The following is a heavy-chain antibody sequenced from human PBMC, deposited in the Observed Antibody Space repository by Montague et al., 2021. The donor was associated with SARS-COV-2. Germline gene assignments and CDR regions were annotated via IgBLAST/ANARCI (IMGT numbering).Heavy chain of an antibody. CDR1: GLSFINHG. Sequence: SLRLSCATFGLSFINHGMSWVRQAPGEGLEWVSSISGSGLSTYYADSVKGRFTISRDNSKNTLYLQMNSLRAEDTAVYYCAKVYTDFWSGSYYYMDVWGKGTTVTVSS. CDR3: AKVYTDFWSGSYYYMDV. D-gene: IGHD3-3*01. V-gene: IGHV3-23*01. CDR2: ISGSGLST. J-gene: IGHJ6*03.